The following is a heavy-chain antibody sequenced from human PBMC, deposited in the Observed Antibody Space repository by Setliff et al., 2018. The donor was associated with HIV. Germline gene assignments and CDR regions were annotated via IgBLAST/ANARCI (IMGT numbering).Heavy chain of an antibody. CDR1: GFTFSSYG. CDR2: IWYDGSNK. D-gene: IGHD3-10*01. CDR3: AKDFFGDSVAHGAFDI. Sequence: GGSLRLSCAASGFTFSSYGMHWVRQAPGKGLEWVAVIWYDGSNKYYADSVKGRFTISRDNSKNTLYLQMNSLRAEDTAVYYCAKDFFGDSVAHGAFDIWGQGTMVTVSS. V-gene: IGHV3-30*02. J-gene: IGHJ3*02.